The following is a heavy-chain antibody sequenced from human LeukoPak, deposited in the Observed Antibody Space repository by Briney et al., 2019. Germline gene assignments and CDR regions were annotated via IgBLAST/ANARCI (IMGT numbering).Heavy chain of an antibody. CDR1: GYAFTSYG. CDR2: ISAYNGNT. Sequence: GASVKVSCKASGYAFTSYGISWVRQAPGQGLEWMGWISAYNGNTNYAQKLQGRVTMTTDTSTSTAYMGLRSLRSDDTAVYYCARDRVSGDFDLWGRGTLVTVSS. CDR3: ARDRVSGDFDL. V-gene: IGHV1-18*01. J-gene: IGHJ2*01. D-gene: IGHD3-10*01.